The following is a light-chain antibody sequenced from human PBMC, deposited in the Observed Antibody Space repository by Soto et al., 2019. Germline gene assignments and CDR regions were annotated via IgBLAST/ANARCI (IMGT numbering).Light chain of an antibody. CDR3: QQSYSTPPT. J-gene: IGKJ2*01. CDR2: AAS. V-gene: IGKV1-39*01. Sequence: DIQMTQSPSSLSASVGDRVTITCRASQSISSYLYWYQQKPGKAPKLLIYAASSLQSAVPSRFSGSGSGTDFTLTISSLQPEDFATYNCQQSYSTPPTFGQGTKLEIK. CDR1: QSISSY.